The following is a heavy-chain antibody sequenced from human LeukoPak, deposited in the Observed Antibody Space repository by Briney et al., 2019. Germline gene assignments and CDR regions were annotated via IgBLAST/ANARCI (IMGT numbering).Heavy chain of an antibody. V-gene: IGHV3-23*01. CDR1: GFTFSSYA. J-gene: IGHJ4*02. CDR3: AKDLWAIVVVIRPQLQNDY. CDR2: ISGSGGST. Sequence: PGGSLRLSCAASGFTFSSYAMSWVRQAPGKGLERVSAISGSGGSTYYADSVKGRFTISRDNSKNTLYLQMNSLRAEDTAVYYCAKDLWAIVVVIRPQLQNDYWGQGTLVTISS. D-gene: IGHD3-22*01.